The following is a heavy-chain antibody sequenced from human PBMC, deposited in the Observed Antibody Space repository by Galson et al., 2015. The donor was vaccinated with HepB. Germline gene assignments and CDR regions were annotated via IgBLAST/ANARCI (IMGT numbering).Heavy chain of an antibody. CDR1: GYTFTSYG. J-gene: IGHJ4*02. D-gene: IGHD4-23*01. CDR2: ISAYNGNT. Sequence: SVKVSCKASGYTFTSYGISWVRQAPGQGLEWMGWISAYNGNTNYAQKLQGRVTMTTDTSTSTAYMELRSLRSDDTAVYYCARGLRVYGGNGRPFDYWGQGTLVTVSS. CDR3: ARGLRVYGGNGRPFDY. V-gene: IGHV1-18*01.